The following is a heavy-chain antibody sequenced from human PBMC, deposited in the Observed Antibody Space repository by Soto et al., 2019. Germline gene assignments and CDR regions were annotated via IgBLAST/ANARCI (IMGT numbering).Heavy chain of an antibody. CDR3: ARDRYGDYIFDY. J-gene: IGHJ4*02. CDR2: IYYSGST. Sequence: SETLSLTCTVSGGSISSYYWSWIRQPPGKGLEWIGYIYYSGSTNYNPSLKSRVTISVDTSKNQFSLKLSSVTAADTAVYYCARDRYGDYIFDYWGQGTLVTVSS. D-gene: IGHD4-17*01. V-gene: IGHV4-59*01. CDR1: GGSISSYY.